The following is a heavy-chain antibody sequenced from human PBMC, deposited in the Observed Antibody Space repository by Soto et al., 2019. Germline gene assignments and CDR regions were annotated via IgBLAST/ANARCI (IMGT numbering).Heavy chain of an antibody. D-gene: IGHD3-10*01. Sequence: QVELLQSGPEMMQPGASVKVSCKASGFTSLSYCFHWVRQAPGQGPEWLGWINADVDGTTYSQRYQGRLKITRDPAANTVYLEVNTLTNEATAVYYCAREVRGVTSFDYWGQGTLVAVSS. CDR3: AREVRGVTSFDY. V-gene: IGHV1-3*01. J-gene: IGHJ4*02. CDR2: INADVDGT. CDR1: GFTSLSYC.